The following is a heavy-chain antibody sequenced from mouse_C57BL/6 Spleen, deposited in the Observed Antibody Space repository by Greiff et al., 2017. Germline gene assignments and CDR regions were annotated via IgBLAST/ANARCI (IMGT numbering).Heavy chain of an antibody. V-gene: IGHV5-12*01. Sequence: EVKLMESGGGLVQPGGSLKLSCAASGFTFSDYYMYWVRQTPEKRLEWVAYISNGGGSTYYPDTVKGRFTISRDNAKNTLYLQMSRLKSEDTAMYYCARGLVTTVVATGNAMDYWGQGTSVTVSS. CDR3: ARGLVTTVVATGNAMDY. CDR1: GFTFSDYY. CDR2: ISNGGGST. J-gene: IGHJ4*01. D-gene: IGHD1-1*01.